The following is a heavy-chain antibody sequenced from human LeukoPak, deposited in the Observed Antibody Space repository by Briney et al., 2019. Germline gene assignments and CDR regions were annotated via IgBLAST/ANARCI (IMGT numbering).Heavy chain of an antibody. J-gene: IGHJ4*02. CDR1: GFALRSYS. Sequence: GGSLRLSCAASGFALRSYSVTWVRQAPGKGLEWVAFIRYDGSNKYYADSVKGRFTISRDNSKNTLYLQMNSLRAEDTAVYYCAKGSHDYGEMGGYWGQGTLVTVSS. CDR2: IRYDGSNK. D-gene: IGHD4-17*01. CDR3: AKGSHDYGEMGGY. V-gene: IGHV3-30*02.